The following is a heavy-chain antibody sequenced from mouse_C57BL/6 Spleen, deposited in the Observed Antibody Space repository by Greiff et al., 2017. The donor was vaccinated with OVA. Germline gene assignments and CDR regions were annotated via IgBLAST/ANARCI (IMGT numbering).Heavy chain of an antibody. Sequence: VQLQESGPGLVAPSQSLSITCTVSGFSLTSYGVDWVRQSPGKGLEWLGVIWGVGSTNYNSALKSRLSISKDNSKSQVFLKMNSLQTDDTAMYYCASGSYGNPFAYWGQGTLVTVSA. D-gene: IGHD2-1*01. CDR3: ASGSYGNPFAY. V-gene: IGHV2-6*01. CDR2: IWGVGST. J-gene: IGHJ3*01. CDR1: GFSLTSYG.